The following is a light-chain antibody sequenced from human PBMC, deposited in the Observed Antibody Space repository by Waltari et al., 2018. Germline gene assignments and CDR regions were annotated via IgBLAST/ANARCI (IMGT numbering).Light chain of an antibody. Sequence: DIVMTQSPDSLAVSLGERAPIHRKSSQPVLYSDNNKNYLAWYQQKPGQPPKLLIYLASTRESGVPDRFSGSGSGTDFTLTISSLQAEDVAVYYCHQFYVAPHTFGQGTRLVIK. CDR2: LAS. CDR1: QPVLYSDNNKNY. V-gene: IGKV4-1*01. J-gene: IGKJ2*01. CDR3: HQFYVAPHT.